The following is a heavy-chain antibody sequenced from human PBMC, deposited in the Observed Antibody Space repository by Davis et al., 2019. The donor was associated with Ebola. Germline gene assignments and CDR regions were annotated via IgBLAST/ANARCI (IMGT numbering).Heavy chain of an antibody. CDR1: GFTFSSYA. D-gene: IGHD3-10*01. Sequence: GESLKISCAASGFTFSSYAMSWVRQAPGKGLEWVSAISGSGGSTYYADSVKGRFAISRDNSKNTLYLQMNSLRAEDTAVYYCAKDPHYYDSGNSYDYWGQGTLVTVSS. J-gene: IGHJ4*02. V-gene: IGHV3-23*01. CDR3: AKDPHYYDSGNSYDY. CDR2: ISGSGGST.